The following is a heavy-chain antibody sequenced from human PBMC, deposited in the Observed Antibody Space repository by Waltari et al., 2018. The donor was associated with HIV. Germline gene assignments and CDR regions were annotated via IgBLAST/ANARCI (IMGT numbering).Heavy chain of an antibody. V-gene: IGHV7-4-1*02. CDR2: INTNTGNP. CDR1: GYTFTSYA. CDR3: ASKSIAAAGTGAWFDP. J-gene: IGHJ5*02. Sequence: QVQLVQSGSELKKPGASVKVSCKASGYTFTSYAMNWVHQPPVQGLEWMGWINTNTGNPTYAQGFTGRFVFSLDTSVSTAYLQISSLKAEDTAVYYCASKSIAAAGTGAWFDPWGQGTLVTVSS. D-gene: IGHD6-13*01.